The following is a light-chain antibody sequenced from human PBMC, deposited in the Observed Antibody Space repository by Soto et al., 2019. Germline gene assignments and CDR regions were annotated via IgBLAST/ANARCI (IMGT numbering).Light chain of an antibody. CDR1: SSDVGGYNY. Sequence: QSALTQPASVSGSPGQSITISCTGTSSDVGGYNYVSWYQQHPGKAPKLMIYDVSKRPSGVSHRFSGSKSGNTASLTISGLQAEAEADYYCSSYTITSTVFGTGTKLTVL. V-gene: IGLV2-14*01. CDR3: SSYTITSTV. J-gene: IGLJ1*01. CDR2: DVS.